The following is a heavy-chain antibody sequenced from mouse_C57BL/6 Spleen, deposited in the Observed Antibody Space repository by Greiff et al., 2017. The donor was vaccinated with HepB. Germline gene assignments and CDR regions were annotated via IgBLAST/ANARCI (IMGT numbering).Heavy chain of an antibody. Sequence: VQLKESGPELVKPGASVKISCKASGYSFTDYNMNWVKQSNGKSLEWIGVINPNYGATSYNQKFKGKATLTVDQSSSTAYMQLNSLTSEDSAVYYCASSTTVRPFYAVAYWGQGTLVTVSA. CDR2: INPNYGAT. D-gene: IGHD2-1*01. J-gene: IGHJ4*01. V-gene: IGHV1-39*01. CDR3: ASSTTVRPFYAVAY. CDR1: GYSFTDYN.